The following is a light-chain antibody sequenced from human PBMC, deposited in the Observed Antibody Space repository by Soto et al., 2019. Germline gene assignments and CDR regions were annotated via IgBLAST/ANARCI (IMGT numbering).Light chain of an antibody. CDR1: QSVTRY. CDR3: QQRDNWPLT. J-gene: IGKJ4*01. V-gene: IGKV3-11*01. CDR2: DAS. Sequence: TTHSLPTTERPALSCRATQSVTRYLAWYQQKPGQAPRLLISDASNRATGIPARFSGSGSGTDFTLTISSLEPEDFAVYYCQQRDNWPLTFGGGTKVDIK.